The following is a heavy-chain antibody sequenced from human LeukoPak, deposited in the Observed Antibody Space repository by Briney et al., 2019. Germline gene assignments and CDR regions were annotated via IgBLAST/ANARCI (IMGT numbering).Heavy chain of an antibody. Sequence: GGSLRLSCVVSGFTFSDYAMSWVRQAPEKGLDWVSVISGSAHKIRYADSVKGRFTISRDNSEDTVYLQMNNLRAEDTALYYCAGRPTGYSSGYVYWGQGALVTVSS. CDR3: AGRPTGYSSGYVY. CDR2: ISGSAHKI. J-gene: IGHJ4*02. CDR1: GFTFSDYA. V-gene: IGHV3-23*01. D-gene: IGHD5-18*01.